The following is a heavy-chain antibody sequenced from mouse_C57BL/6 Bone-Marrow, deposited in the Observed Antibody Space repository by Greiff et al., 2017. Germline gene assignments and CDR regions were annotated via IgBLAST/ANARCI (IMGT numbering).Heavy chain of an antibody. J-gene: IGHJ4*01. CDR3: VRHPIYYYGSIYAMDY. CDR2: IRSKSNNYAT. V-gene: IGHV10-1*01. D-gene: IGHD1-1*01. Sequence: EVNVVESGGGLVQPKGSLKLSCAASGFSFNTYAMNWVRQAPGKGLEWVARIRSKSNNYATYYADSVKDRFTISRDDSESMLYLQMNNLKTEYTAMYYCVRHPIYYYGSIYAMDYWGQGTSVTVSS. CDR1: GFSFNTYA.